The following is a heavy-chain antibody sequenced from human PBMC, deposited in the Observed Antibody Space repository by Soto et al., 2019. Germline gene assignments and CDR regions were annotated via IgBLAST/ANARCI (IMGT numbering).Heavy chain of an antibody. J-gene: IGHJ4*02. V-gene: IGHV4-31*03. CDR1: GGSINSGGYY. D-gene: IGHD2-15*01. CDR3: ARCRDAFGFDT. CDR2: IHYRGRT. Sequence: QVQLQESGPGLVKPSETLSLTCNVSGGSINSGGYYWGWIRQHPGKGREWIGYIHYRGRTSYNPSLQSRVSISLDVSGHHFSRKLASVTAADTAVYYCARCRDAFGFDTWGQGTRGTVSA.